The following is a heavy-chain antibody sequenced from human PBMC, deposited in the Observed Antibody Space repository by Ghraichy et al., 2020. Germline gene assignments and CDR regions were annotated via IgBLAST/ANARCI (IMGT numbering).Heavy chain of an antibody. CDR3: TRSTAAAGTVWFGP. D-gene: IGHD6-13*01. J-gene: IGHJ5*01. CDR2: INYSGTT. Sequence: SQTLSLTCTVSGGSVSSSGYYWSWLRQHPGKGLEWIGSINYSGTTYYNVSLKSRISISVDTSKNEFPLILSSVTAADTAIYYCTRSTAAAGTVWFGPWGQGILVTVSS. CDR1: GGSVSSSGYY. V-gene: IGHV4-31*03.